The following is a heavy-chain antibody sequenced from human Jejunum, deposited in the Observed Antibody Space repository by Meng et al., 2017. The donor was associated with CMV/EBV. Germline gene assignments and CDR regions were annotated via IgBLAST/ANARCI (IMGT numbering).Heavy chain of an antibody. J-gene: IGHJ4*02. V-gene: IGHV6-1*01. CDR3: ARGPGYSYHDYLDY. CDR1: DSVSRSSAA. CDR2: TFYRSKWYT. D-gene: IGHD5-18*01. Sequence: DSVSRSSAAWSWIRLAPSRGLEWLGRTFYRSKWYTEYAVSVKSRITINADTSKNQFFLQLDSVTPEDTAVYFCARGPGYSYHDYLDYWGQGTLVTVSS.